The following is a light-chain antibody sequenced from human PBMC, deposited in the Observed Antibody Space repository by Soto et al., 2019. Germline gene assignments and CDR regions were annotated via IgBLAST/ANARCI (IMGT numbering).Light chain of an antibody. CDR2: AVS. Sequence: QSVLTQPPSASGSLGQSVTISCTGTSSDIGGYNYVSWYQQHPGKAPKLMIYAVSKRSSEVPDRFSGSKSGNTASLTVSGLQAEDEADYYCSSHAGSNNLVFGTGTKVTVL. J-gene: IGLJ1*01. CDR3: SSHAGSNNLV. CDR1: SSDIGGYNY. V-gene: IGLV2-8*01.